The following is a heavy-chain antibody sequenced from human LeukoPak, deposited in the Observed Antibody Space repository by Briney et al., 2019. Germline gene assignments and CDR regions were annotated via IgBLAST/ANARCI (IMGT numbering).Heavy chain of an antibody. CDR3: VRDSYTNTWHFQDKDY. CDR2: ISSSGSTI. CDR1: GFTFSSYA. Sequence: GGSLRLSCAASGFTFSSYAMSWVRQARGKGLEWGSYISSSGSTIYYADSVKGRFTISRDNSKNTVYLQMNSLRAEDTAVYYCVRDSYTNTWHFQDKDYWGQGTLVTVSS. V-gene: IGHV3-48*01. J-gene: IGHJ4*02. D-gene: IGHD2-2*02.